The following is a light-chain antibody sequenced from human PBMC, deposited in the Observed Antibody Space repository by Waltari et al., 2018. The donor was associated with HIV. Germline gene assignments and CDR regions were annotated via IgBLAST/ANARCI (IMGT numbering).Light chain of an antibody. CDR1: SSAVGGYNY. Sequence: QSALTQPASVSGSPGQSITIPCTGTSSAVGGYNYVSWYQQHPDKAPKLMIYDVSNRPSGVSDRFSGSKSGNTASLTISGLQAEDEADYYCSSYTSSSTLVFGGGTKLTVL. CDR3: SSYTSSSTLV. J-gene: IGLJ3*02. CDR2: DVS. V-gene: IGLV2-14*03.